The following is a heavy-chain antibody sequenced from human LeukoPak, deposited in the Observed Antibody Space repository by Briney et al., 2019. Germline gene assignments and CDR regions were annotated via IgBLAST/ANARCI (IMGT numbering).Heavy chain of an antibody. Sequence: PGGSLRLSCSASGFTFSSYGMHWVRQAPGKGLEWVAVISYDGSNKYYADSVKGRFTISRDNSKNTLYLQMNSLRAEDTAVYYCAKDPGLDYWGQGTLVTVSS. CDR2: ISYDGSNK. CDR1: GFTFSSYG. D-gene: IGHD2-8*02. V-gene: IGHV3-30*18. J-gene: IGHJ4*02. CDR3: AKDPGLDY.